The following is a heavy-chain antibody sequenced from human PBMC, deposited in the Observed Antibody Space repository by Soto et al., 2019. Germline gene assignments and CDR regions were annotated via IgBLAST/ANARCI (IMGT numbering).Heavy chain of an antibody. CDR2: INPSGGST. Sequence: QVQLAQSGAEVKKPGASVKVSCKASGYIFTNHYIHWVRQAPGQGLEWLGIINPSGGSTNYLQKFQGRITMTRDTSTGTVYMELSSLRSEDTAVYFCARDDYYDSSGFYYDCWGQGSLVTVSS. CDR3: ARDDYYDSSGFYYDC. D-gene: IGHD3-22*01. V-gene: IGHV1-46*01. CDR1: GYIFTNHY. J-gene: IGHJ4*02.